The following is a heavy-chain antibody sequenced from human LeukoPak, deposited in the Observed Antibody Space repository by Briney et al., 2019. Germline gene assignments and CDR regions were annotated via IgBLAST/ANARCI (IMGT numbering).Heavy chain of an antibody. CDR2: ICTSGST. Sequence: SETLSLTCTVSGGSISSYYWSWIRQPAGKGLEWIGRICTSGSTNYNPSLKSRVTMSVDTSKNQFSLKLSSVTAADTAVYYCARVGGGVSYYYYYMDVWGKGTTVTVSS. D-gene: IGHD2-15*01. CDR1: GGSISSYY. J-gene: IGHJ6*03. V-gene: IGHV4-4*07. CDR3: ARVGGGVSYYYYYMDV.